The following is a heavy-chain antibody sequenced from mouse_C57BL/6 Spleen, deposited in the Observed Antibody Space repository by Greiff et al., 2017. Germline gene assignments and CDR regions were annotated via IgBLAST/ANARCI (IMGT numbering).Heavy chain of an antibody. Sequence: EVQLQQSGPELVKPGASVKISCKASGYTFTDYYMNWVKQSHGKSLEWIGDINPNNGGSSYNQKFKGKATLTVDKSSSTAYMELRSLTSEDSAVYYCARGGFRNYEGMDYWGQGTSVTVSS. CDR2: INPNNGGS. D-gene: IGHD2-1*01. CDR1: GYTFTDYY. J-gene: IGHJ4*01. V-gene: IGHV1-26*01. CDR3: ARGGFRNYEGMDY.